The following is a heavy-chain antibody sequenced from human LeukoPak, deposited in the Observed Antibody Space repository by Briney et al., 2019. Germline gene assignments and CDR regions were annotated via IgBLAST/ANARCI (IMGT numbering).Heavy chain of an antibody. J-gene: IGHJ5*02. D-gene: IGHD6-13*01. CDR1: GYTFTSYD. V-gene: IGHV1-8*01. CDR2: MNPNSGNT. Sequence: SVTVSFKASGYTFTSYDINWVRQATGQGLEWMGWMNPNSGNTGYAQKFQGRVTMTRNASISTAYMELSSLRSEDTTVYYCARSIAASGTGWFDPWGQGTLVTVSS. CDR3: ARSIAASGTGWFDP.